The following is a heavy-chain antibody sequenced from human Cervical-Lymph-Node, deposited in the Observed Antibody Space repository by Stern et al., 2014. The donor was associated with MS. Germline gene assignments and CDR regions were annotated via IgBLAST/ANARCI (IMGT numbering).Heavy chain of an antibody. CDR2: IIPIFGTA. V-gene: IGHV1-69*12. D-gene: IGHD3-22*01. Sequence: QVQLVQSGAEVKKPGSSVKVSCKASGGTFSSYAISWVRQAPGQGTAWMGGIIPIFGTANYAQKFQGRVTITADESTSTAYMELSSLRSEDTAVYYCAREGSITMIVTDWGQGTLVTVSS. CDR1: GGTFSSYA. J-gene: IGHJ4*02. CDR3: AREGSITMIVTD.